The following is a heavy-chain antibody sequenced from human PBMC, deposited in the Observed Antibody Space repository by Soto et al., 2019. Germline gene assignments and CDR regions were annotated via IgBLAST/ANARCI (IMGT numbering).Heavy chain of an antibody. CDR1: GYTFTSYG. Sequence: ASVKVSCKASGYTFTSYGISWVRQAPGQGLEWMGWISAYNGNTNYAQKLQGRVTMTTDTSTSTAYMELRSLRSDDTAVYYCARDPPGPFWGGYYTGIEAEADNYYYYGMDVWGQGTTVTV. J-gene: IGHJ6*02. CDR2: ISAYNGNT. CDR3: ARDPPGPFWGGYYTGIEAEADNYYYYGMDV. V-gene: IGHV1-18*01. D-gene: IGHD3-3*01.